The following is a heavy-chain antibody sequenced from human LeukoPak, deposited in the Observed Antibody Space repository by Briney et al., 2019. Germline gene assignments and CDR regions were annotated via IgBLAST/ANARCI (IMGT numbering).Heavy chain of an antibody. Sequence: SETLSLTCTVSGYSISSGYYWGWIRQPPGKGLEWIGSIYYSGSTYYNPSLKSRVTISVDTSKNQFSLKLSSVTAADTAVYYCAKSTYYYDTFVNAFDIWGQGTMVTVSS. V-gene: IGHV4-38-2*02. CDR3: AKSTYYYDTFVNAFDI. CDR1: GYSISSGYY. D-gene: IGHD3-22*01. J-gene: IGHJ3*02. CDR2: IYYSGST.